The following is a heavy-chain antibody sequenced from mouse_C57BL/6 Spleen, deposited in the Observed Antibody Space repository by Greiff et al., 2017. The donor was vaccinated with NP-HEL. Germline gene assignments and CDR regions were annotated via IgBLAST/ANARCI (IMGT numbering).Heavy chain of an antibody. CDR3: ARDLDYYGSPYAMDY. D-gene: IGHD1-1*01. Sequence: EVQGVESGGGLVKPGGSLKLSCAASGFTFSSYAMSWVRQTPEKRLEWVATISDGGSYTYYPDNVKGRFTISRDTAKNNLYLQMSHLKSEDTAMYYCARDLDYYGSPYAMDYWGQGTSVTVSS. V-gene: IGHV5-4*01. CDR2: ISDGGSYT. J-gene: IGHJ4*01. CDR1: GFTFSSYA.